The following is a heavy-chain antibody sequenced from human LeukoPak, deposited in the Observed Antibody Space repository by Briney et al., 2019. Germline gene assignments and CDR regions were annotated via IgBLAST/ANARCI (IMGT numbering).Heavy chain of an antibody. J-gene: IGHJ4*02. V-gene: IGHV4-34*01. CDR2: INHSGST. D-gene: IGHD3-3*01. CDR1: GGSFSGYY. CDR3: ARGRNDFWSGTFDY. Sequence: SETLSLTCAVYGGSFSGYYWSWIRQPPGKGLEWIGEINHSGSTNYNPSLKSRVTISVDTSKNQFSLELSSVTAADTAVYYCARGRNDFWSGTFDYWGQGTLVTVSS.